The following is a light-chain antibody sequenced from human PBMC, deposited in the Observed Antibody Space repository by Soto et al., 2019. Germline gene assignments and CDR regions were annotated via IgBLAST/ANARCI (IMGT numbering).Light chain of an antibody. CDR2: EVT. CDR1: SSDFETYNV. J-gene: IGLJ2*01. Sequence: QSALTQPASVSGSPGQSITISCTGTSSDFETYNVVSWYQHHPGKAPKLMFYEVTKRPSGVPDRFSGSKSGATASLTVSGLQPEDEADYYCSSYAGNIGVRFGGGTKLTVL. CDR3: SSYAGNIGVR. V-gene: IGLV2-14*02.